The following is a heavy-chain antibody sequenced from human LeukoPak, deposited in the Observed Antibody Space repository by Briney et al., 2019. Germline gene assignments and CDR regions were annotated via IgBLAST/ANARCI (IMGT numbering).Heavy chain of an antibody. CDR1: GFTVSSNY. V-gene: IGHV3-53*01. CDR3: ARVAGSGSYYRYYYYYMDV. Sequence: PGGSLRLSCAASGFTVSSNYMSWVRQAPGKGLEWVSVIYSGGSTYYADSVKGRFTISRDNSKNTLYLQMNSLRAEDTAVYYCARVAGSGSYYRYYYYYMDVWGKGTTVTISS. CDR2: IYSGGST. J-gene: IGHJ6*03. D-gene: IGHD3-10*01.